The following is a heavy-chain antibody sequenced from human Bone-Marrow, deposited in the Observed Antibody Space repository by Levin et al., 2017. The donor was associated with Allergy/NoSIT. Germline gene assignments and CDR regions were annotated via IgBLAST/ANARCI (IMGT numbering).Heavy chain of an antibody. V-gene: IGHV7-4-1*02. CDR3: ARRVHQRLVHLEY. CDR1: GYTFTDYA. Sequence: ASVKVSCKASGYTFTDYAVTWVRQAPGQGLEGMGWINTRTGNPTYAQGFKGRFVFSLDTSVSTAYLQITSLNAEDTAIYYCARRVHQRLVHLEYWGQGTLVTVSS. J-gene: IGHJ4*02. D-gene: IGHD3-9*01. CDR2: INTRTGNP.